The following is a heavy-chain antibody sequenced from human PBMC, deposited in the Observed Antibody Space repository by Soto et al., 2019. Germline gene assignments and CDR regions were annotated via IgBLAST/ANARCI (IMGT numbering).Heavy chain of an antibody. Sequence: PLQSLSLTCAISGDSVSGNSAAWNGIRQSPSRGLEWLGRTYYSSRWYNDYAVSVKSRITVTPDTSKNQFSLHLYSATPEDTAVYYCGREFSYYVISDSCLDFCGQGPIGT. CDR3: GREFSYYVISDSCLDF. J-gene: IGHJ4*02. D-gene: IGHD3-16*01. CDR1: GDSVSGNSAA. CDR2: TYYSSRWYN. V-gene: IGHV6-1*01.